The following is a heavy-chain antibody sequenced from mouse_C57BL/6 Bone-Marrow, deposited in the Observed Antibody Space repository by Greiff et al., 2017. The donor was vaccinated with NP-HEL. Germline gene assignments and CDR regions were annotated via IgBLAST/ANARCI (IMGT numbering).Heavy chain of an antibody. CDR1: EYEFPSHD. J-gene: IGHJ1*03. Sequence: EVKLVESGGGLVQPGESLKLSCESNEYEFPSHDMSWVRKTPEKRLELVAAINSDGGSTYYPDTMERRFIISRDNTKKTLYLQMSRLRSEDTALYYCARDDGYYGSYWYFDVWGTGTTVTVSS. V-gene: IGHV5-2*01. D-gene: IGHD2-3*01. CDR2: INSDGGST. CDR3: ARDDGYYGSYWYFDV.